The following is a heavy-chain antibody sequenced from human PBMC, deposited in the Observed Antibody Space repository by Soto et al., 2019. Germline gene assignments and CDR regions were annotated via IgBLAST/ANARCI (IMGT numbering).Heavy chain of an antibody. D-gene: IGHD6-19*01. CDR1: GFTFSGFS. J-gene: IGHJ4*02. CDR3: ASGRYTSGWYPDYFDY. V-gene: IGHV3-21*02. CDR2: VTSSPSSM. Sequence: EVQLVESGGGLVKPGGSLRLSCAASGFTFSGFSMNWVRQAPGKGLEWVSSVTSSPSSMFYADSVKGRFTISRDDAKDSLYLQMNSLRAEDTAVYYCASGRYTSGWYPDYFDYWGQGTLVTVSS.